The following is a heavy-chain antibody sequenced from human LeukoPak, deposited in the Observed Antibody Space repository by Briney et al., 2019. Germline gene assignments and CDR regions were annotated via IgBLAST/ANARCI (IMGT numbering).Heavy chain of an antibody. V-gene: IGHV4-59*01. CDR3: ARYSSDHDGRHFEF. D-gene: IGHD2-21*01. J-gene: IGHJ4*02. CDR2: IFYNGNT. Sequence: SQTLSLTCTVSGGSIGGYFWSWLRQPPGKGLEWVGWIFYNGNTNYNSSLKSRLTMSVDASKNQFYLKLNSVTAADTAVYYCARYSSDHDGRHFEFWGQGILVTVSS. CDR1: GGSIGGYF.